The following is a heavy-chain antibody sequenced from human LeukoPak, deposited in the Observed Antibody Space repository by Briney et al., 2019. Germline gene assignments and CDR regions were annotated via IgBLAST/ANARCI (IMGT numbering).Heavy chain of an antibody. J-gene: IGHJ4*02. Sequence: ASVKVSCKASGYTFTSYDINWVRQATGQGLEWMGWVNPNSGHTGYAQKFQGRVTMTRNTSITTAYMELSSLTSEDTAVYYCARGAPGPYCSGGSCPYFDYWGQGTLVSVSS. D-gene: IGHD2-15*01. CDR1: GYTFTSYD. CDR3: ARGAPGPYCSGGSCPYFDY. CDR2: VNPNSGHT. V-gene: IGHV1-8*01.